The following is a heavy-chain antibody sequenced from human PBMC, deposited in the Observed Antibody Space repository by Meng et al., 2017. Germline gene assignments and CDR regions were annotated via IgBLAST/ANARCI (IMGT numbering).Heavy chain of an antibody. D-gene: IGHD2-2*01. CDR3: TRDGYSDCSRTSCFDS. CDR2: IDTKTGNP. V-gene: IGHV7-4-1*02. CDR1: GYTPTSYA. Sequence: QVHLVQSGPELRKPGASVEVSCKASGYTPTSYAINWLRQAPGQGLQWMGWIDTKTGNPTYVPGFTGRLVFSLDTSVSTAYLQISGLKADDTAVYYCTRDGYSDCSRTSCFDSWGQGTLVTVSS. J-gene: IGHJ4*02.